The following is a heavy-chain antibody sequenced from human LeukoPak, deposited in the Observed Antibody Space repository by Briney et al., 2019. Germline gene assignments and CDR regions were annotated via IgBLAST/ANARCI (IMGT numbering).Heavy chain of an antibody. J-gene: IGHJ4*02. CDR2: INSDGSST. V-gene: IGHV3-74*01. CDR3: ARGSDSNYPGY. Sequence: GGSLRLSCAASGFTFSSYWMHWVRQAPGKGLVWVSRINSDGSSTSYVDSVKGRFTISRDNAKNTLYLQMNSLRAEDTAVYYCARGSDSNYPGYWGQGTLVTVSS. CDR1: GFTFSSYW. D-gene: IGHD4-11*01.